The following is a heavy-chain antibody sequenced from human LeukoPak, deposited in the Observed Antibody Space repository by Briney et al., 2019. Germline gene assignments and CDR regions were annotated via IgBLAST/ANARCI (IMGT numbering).Heavy chain of an antibody. CDR1: GGSISSYY. CDR3: ARDRSAAPGSDDALDI. CDR2: IFYGGRT. J-gene: IGHJ3*02. Sequence: PSETLSLTCTVSGGSISSYYWSWIRQPPGKGLEWIGYIFYGGRTTYNPSLQNRVTISVDTSKNQFSLKLSSVTAADTALYYCARDRSAAPGSDDALDIWGQGTMVTVSS. V-gene: IGHV4-59*01. D-gene: IGHD6-13*01.